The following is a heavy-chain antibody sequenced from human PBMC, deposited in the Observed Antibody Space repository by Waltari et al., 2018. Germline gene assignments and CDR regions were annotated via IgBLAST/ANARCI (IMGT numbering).Heavy chain of an antibody. J-gene: IGHJ4*02. D-gene: IGHD3-3*01. Sequence: QLQLQESGPGLVKPSETLSLTCTVSGGSISSSSYYWGWIRQPPGKGLEWIGSIYYGGGPYYNPSLKSRVTISVDTSKNQFSLKLGSVTAADTAVYYCATETQLRFLEWLYHPFDYWGQGTLVTVSS. CDR3: ATETQLRFLEWLYHPFDY. CDR1: GGSISSSSYY. CDR2: IYYGGGP. V-gene: IGHV4-39*01.